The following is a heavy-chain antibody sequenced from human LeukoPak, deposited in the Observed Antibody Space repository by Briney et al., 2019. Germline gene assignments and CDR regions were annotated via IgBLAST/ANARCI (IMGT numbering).Heavy chain of an antibody. CDR2: ISYDGSNK. J-gene: IGHJ4*02. Sequence: GGSLRLSCAASGCTFSSYAMHWVRQAPGKGPEWVAVISYDGSNKYYADSVKGRFTISRDNSKNTLYLQMNSLRAEDTAVYYCARDSTYYYDSGSSGPHYFDSWGQGTLVTVSS. D-gene: IGHD3-10*01. CDR1: GCTFSSYA. V-gene: IGHV3-30*17. CDR3: ARDSTYYYDSGSSGPHYFDS.